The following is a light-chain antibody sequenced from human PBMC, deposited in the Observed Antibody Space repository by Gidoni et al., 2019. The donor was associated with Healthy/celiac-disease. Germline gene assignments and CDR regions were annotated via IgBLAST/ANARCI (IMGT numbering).Light chain of an antibody. CDR3: SSYTSSSIRV. CDR1: SSDVGGYNY. CDR2: EVS. Sequence: QSALTQPASVSGAPGQSITISCTGTSSDVGGYNYVSWYQPHPGKAPKLMLYEVSNRPSGVSNRFSGSKSGNTASLTISGLQAEDEADYYCSSYTSSSIRVFGTGTKVTVL. V-gene: IGLV2-14*01. J-gene: IGLJ1*01.